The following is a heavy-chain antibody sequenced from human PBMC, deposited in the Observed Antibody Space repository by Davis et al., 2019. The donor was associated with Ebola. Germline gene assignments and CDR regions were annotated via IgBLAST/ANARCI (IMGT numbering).Heavy chain of an antibody. Sequence: GESLKISCAASGFTFSSYWMHWVRQAPGKGLVWVSRINSDGSSTSYADSVKGRFTISRDNAKNTLYLQMNSLRAEDTAVYYCARGGGSTSWAPFDYWSQGTLVTVSS. J-gene: IGHJ4*02. CDR2: INSDGSST. V-gene: IGHV3-74*01. D-gene: IGHD2-2*01. CDR1: GFTFSSYW. CDR3: ARGGGSTSWAPFDY.